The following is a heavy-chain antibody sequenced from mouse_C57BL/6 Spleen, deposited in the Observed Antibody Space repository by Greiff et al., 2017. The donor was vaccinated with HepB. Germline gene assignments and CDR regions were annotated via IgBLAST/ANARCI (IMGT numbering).Heavy chain of an antibody. CDR1: GYTFTDYY. CDR3: ARRLYSGSSYGWYFDV. CDR2: INPNNGGT. D-gene: IGHD1-1*01. J-gene: IGHJ1*03. V-gene: IGHV1-26*01. Sequence: VQLQQSGPELVKPGASVKISCKASGYTFTDYYMNWVKQSHGKSLEWIGDINPNNGGTSYNQKFKGKATLTVDKSSSTAYMELRSLTSEDSAVYYCARRLYSGSSYGWYFDVWGTGTTVTVSS.